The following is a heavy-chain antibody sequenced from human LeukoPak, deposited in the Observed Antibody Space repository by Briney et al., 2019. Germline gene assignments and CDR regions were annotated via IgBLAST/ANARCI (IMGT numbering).Heavy chain of an antibody. V-gene: IGHV3-49*04. CDR2: IRSKAYGCTT. J-gene: IGHJ5*02. CDR3: TRDGLSSSWYRVGWFDP. Sequence: HSGRSLRLSCTASGFTFGDYAMSWVRQAPGKGREWVGFIRSKAYGCTTEYAAAVKDRFTISRDDSKSIAYLQMNSLKTEDTAVYYCTRDGLSSSWYRVGWFDPWGQGTLVTVSS. D-gene: IGHD6-13*01. CDR1: GFTFGDYA.